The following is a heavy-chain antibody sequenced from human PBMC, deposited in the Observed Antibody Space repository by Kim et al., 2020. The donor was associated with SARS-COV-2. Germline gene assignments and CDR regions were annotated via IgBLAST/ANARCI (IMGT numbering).Heavy chain of an antibody. J-gene: IGHJ4*02. Sequence: ASVKVSCKASGYAFITSHIHWVRQVPGQGLEWMGMITPSGGNTAFAQRFQGRVTMAGDTSTSTAYMELSSLRSEDTDVYYCVSDLHNSWCIDHWGQGTLVTVSS. CDR3: VSDLHNSWCIDH. V-gene: IGHV1-46*01. CDR2: ITPSGGNT. CDR1: GYAFITSH. D-gene: IGHD1-1*01.